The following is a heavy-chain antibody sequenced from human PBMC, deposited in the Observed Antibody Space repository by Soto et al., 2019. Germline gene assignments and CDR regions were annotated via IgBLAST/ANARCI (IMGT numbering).Heavy chain of an antibody. Sequence: EVQLVETGGGLIQPGGSLRLSCAASGFSVSYNYMSWVRQPPGKGLEWVSIIHSGGDTNYADSVKGRFTISRDNSKNTVYLQMNSLRDEDTAVYYCTSIAVAEGFDPWGQGTLVPVSS. J-gene: IGHJ5*02. CDR2: IHSGGDT. D-gene: IGHD6-19*01. CDR1: GFSVSYNY. V-gene: IGHV3-53*02. CDR3: TSIAVAEGFDP.